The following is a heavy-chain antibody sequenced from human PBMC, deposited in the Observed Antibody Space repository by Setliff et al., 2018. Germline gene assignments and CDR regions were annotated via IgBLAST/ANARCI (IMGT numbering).Heavy chain of an antibody. V-gene: IGHV3-7*03. CDR2: IKQDGSEI. J-gene: IGHJ4*02. CDR3: ASGHRYGYLFEY. Sequence: GGSLRLSCAASGLTFSSYWMTWVRQAPGKGLEWLANIKQDGSEIYSVDSVKGRFSISRDNAKNSLYLQMNSLRAEDTAVYYCASGHRYGYLFEYWGQGTLVTVSS. D-gene: IGHD5-18*01. CDR1: GLTFSSYW.